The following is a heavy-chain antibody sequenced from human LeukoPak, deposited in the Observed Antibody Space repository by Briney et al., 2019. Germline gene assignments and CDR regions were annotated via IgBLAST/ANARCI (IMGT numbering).Heavy chain of an antibody. CDR1: GFTFNYFW. CDR3: ASSFPYCTDDICAL. V-gene: IGHV3-74*01. D-gene: IGHD2-8*01. J-gene: IGHJ4*02. CDR2: INNDGTAT. Sequence: GGSLRLSCAASGFTFNYFWMHWVRQVPGKGLVWVSGINNDGTATYYADSVKGRFTISRDNAANSLHLQMDSLRAEDTGRYYCASSFPYCTDDICALGAQGVLVTVSS.